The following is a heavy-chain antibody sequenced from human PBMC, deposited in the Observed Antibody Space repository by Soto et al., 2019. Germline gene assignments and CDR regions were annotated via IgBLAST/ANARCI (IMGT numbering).Heavy chain of an antibody. D-gene: IGHD3-16*01. CDR1: SGSISSSNW. Sequence: AETLSLTCAVSSGSISSSNWWRWGRQPPGKGLEWIGEIYHSGSTNYNPSLKSRVTISVDKSKNQFSLKLSSVTAADTAVYYCARGPSYIWGSYDHYYYMDVWGKGTTVTVSS. CDR3: ARGPSYIWGSYDHYYYMDV. V-gene: IGHV4-4*02. J-gene: IGHJ6*03. CDR2: IYHSGST.